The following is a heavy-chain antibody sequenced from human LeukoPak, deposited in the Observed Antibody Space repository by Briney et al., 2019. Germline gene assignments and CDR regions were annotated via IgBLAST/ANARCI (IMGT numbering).Heavy chain of an antibody. CDR2: INPNNGGT. CDR1: GYTFTGYY. Sequence: ASVKVSCKASGYTFTGYYIHWVRQAPGRGREWIGWINPNNGGTNSAQKFQDRVTMTRDTSISTAYMELSRLTSDDTAVYYCARDQNFHGSGGYYGIDWWGQGTLVTVSS. J-gene: IGHJ4*02. D-gene: IGHD3-22*01. V-gene: IGHV1-2*02. CDR3: ARDQNFHGSGGYYGIDW.